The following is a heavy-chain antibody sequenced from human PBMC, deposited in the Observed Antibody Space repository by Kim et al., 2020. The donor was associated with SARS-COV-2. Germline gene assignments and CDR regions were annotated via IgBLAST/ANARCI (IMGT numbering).Heavy chain of an antibody. CDR3: AKNRRGRAAAAGSSDY. J-gene: IGHJ4*02. Sequence: DSVKGRFTISRDNSKNTLYLQMNSLRAEDTAVYYCAKNRRGRAAAAGSSDYWGQGTLVTVSS. V-gene: IGHV3-30*02. D-gene: IGHD6-13*01.